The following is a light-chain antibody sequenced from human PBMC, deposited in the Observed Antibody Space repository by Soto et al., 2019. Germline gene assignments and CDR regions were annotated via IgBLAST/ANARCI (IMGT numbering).Light chain of an antibody. V-gene: IGKV1-39*01. CDR2: AAS. J-gene: IGKJ3*01. Sequence: DIQMTQSPSSLSASVGDRVTITCRASQSISSYLNWYQQKPGKAPKLLIYAASSLQSGVPSRFSGSGSVTDFTLTISSLQPDDFASYYCQQSYSTPPGTFGPWTKLDIK. CDR3: QQSYSTPPGT. CDR1: QSISSY.